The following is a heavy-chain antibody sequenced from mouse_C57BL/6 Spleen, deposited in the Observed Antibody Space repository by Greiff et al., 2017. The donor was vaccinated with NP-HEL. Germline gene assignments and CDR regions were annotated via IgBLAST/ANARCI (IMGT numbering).Heavy chain of an antibody. CDR3: ARTYYDYDEGYYYAMDY. CDR2: IYPGDGDT. D-gene: IGHD2-4*01. CDR1: GYAFSSSW. J-gene: IGHJ4*01. Sequence: QVQLQQSGPELVKPGASVKISCKASGYAFSSSWMNWVKQRPGKGLEWIGRIYPGDGDTNYNGKFKGKATLTADKSSSTAYMQLSSLTSEDSAVYFCARTYYDYDEGYYYAMDYWGQGTSVTVSS. V-gene: IGHV1-82*01.